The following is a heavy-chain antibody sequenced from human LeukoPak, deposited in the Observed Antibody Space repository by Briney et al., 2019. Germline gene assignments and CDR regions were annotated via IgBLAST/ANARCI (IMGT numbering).Heavy chain of an antibody. CDR2: ISTDNGDT. CDR1: GYNFNNYG. Sequence: ASVKVSCKASGYNFNNYGITWVRQAPGQGLEWTGRISTDNGDTTYAQKFQGRVTMTTDASTSTAYTELRSLRSDDTAVYYCASGPRRTIFGVVIITYDYWGQGTLVTVSS. J-gene: IGHJ4*02. CDR3: ASGPRRTIFGVVIITYDY. V-gene: IGHV1-18*01. D-gene: IGHD3-3*01.